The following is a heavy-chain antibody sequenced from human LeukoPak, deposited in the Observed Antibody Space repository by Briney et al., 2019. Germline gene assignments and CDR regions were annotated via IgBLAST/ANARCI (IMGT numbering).Heavy chain of an antibody. CDR2: INHSGST. V-gene: IGHV4-34*01. D-gene: IGHD3-16*01. J-gene: IGHJ4*02. CDR3: TRGAGWLIDY. Sequence: MSSETLSLTCAVYGGSFSGYYWSWIRQPPGKGLEWIGEINHSGSTNYNPSLKSRVTISVDTSKNQFSLKLNSLTTADTAVYYCTRGAGWLIDYWGQGILVTVSS. CDR1: GGSFSGYY.